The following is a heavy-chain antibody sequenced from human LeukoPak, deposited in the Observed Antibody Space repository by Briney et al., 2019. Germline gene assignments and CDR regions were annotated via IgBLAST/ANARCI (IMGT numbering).Heavy chain of an antibody. Sequence: ASVKVSCKASGYTLTGYYMHWVRQAPGQGLEWMGRINPNNGATNYAQKLQGRVTITGDTSISTAYMELSSLRSDDTAVYYCMRESGSYHGNDYWGQGTLVTGSS. V-gene: IGHV1-2*06. CDR2: INPNNGAT. CDR1: GYTLTGYY. D-gene: IGHD1-26*01. J-gene: IGHJ4*02. CDR3: MRESGSYHGNDY.